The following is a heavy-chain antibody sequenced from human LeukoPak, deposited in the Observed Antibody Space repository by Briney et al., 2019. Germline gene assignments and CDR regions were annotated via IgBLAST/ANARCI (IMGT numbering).Heavy chain of an antibody. CDR2: INHSGST. Sequence: KPSETLSLTCAVYGGSFSGYYWSWIRQPPGKGLEWIGEINHSGSTNYNPSLKSRVTISVDTSKNQFSLKLSSVTAADTAVYYCARGGNYDFWSGYWLRRDYYYGMDVWGQGTTVTLSS. CDR3: ARGGNYDFWSGYWLRRDYYYGMDV. J-gene: IGHJ6*02. V-gene: IGHV4-34*01. D-gene: IGHD3-3*01. CDR1: GGSFSGYY.